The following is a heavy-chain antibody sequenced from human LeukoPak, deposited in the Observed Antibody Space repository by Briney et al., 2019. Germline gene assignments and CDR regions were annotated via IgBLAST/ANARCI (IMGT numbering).Heavy chain of an antibody. J-gene: IGHJ4*02. V-gene: IGHV4-34*01. CDR3: ARSNPRYFDWLVRKYFDY. CDR1: GGSFSGYY. Sequence: SETLSLTCAVYGGSFSGYYWSWIRQPPGKGLEWIGEINHSGSTNYNPSLKSRVTISVDTSKNQFSLKLSSVTAADTAVYYCARSNPRYFDWLVRKYFDYWGQGTLVTVSS. CDR2: INHSGST. D-gene: IGHD3-9*01.